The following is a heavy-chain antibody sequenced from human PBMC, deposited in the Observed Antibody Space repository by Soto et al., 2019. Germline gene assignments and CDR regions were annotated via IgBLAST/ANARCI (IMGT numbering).Heavy chain of an antibody. Sequence: SETLSLTCAVSGGSISSGGYSWSWIRQPPGKGLEWIGYIYHSGRTYYNPSLKSRATISVDRSKNQFSLKLSSVTAADTAVYYCAAGGGGDSYGFYWLDPWGQGTLVTVSS. J-gene: IGHJ5*02. CDR1: GGSISSGGYS. V-gene: IGHV4-30-2*01. D-gene: IGHD5-18*01. CDR2: IYHSGRT. CDR3: AAGGGGDSYGFYWLDP.